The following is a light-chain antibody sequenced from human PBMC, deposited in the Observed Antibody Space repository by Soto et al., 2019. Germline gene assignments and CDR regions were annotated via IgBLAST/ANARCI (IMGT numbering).Light chain of an antibody. J-gene: IGLJ1*01. CDR1: SSDVGGYNY. CDR3: SSYTSSSLDYV. Sequence: QSALTQPASVSGSPGQSITISCTGTSSDVGGYNYVSWYQQHPGKAPKLMIYEVSNRPSGVSNRFSGSKSGNTASLTISGRQAEDEADYYCSSYTSSSLDYVFGTGTKLTVL. V-gene: IGLV2-14*01. CDR2: EVS.